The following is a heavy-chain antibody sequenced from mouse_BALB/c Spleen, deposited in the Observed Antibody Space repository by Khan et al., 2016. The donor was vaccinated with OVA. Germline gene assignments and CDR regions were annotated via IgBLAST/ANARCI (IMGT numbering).Heavy chain of an antibody. Sequence: QVQLKESGPGLVAPSQSLSITCTISGFSLTNYGVHWVRQPPGKGLEWLVLMWSDGSTTYNSALKSRLTISKDNSKSQVFLKMNSLHTDDTAMYFCARQPYYHYNVMDYWGQGTSVTVSS. J-gene: IGHJ4*01. V-gene: IGHV2-6-1*01. CDR1: GFSLTNYG. D-gene: IGHD2-10*01. CDR3: ARQPYYHYNVMDY. CDR2: MWSDGST.